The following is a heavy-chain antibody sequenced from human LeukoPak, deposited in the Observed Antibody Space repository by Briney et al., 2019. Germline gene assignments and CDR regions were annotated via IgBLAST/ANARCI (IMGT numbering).Heavy chain of an antibody. CDR2: LSGRGGNT. CDR3: AKVSWANYFDY. J-gene: IGHJ4*02. V-gene: IGHV3-23*01. Sequence: PGGSLRLSCAASGVTFSSYAMSWVPQAPGKGLEWVSALSGRGGNTHSADSVWGRVTIYRDNSKNTLYLQMNSLRAEDTAIYYCAKVSWANYFDYWGQGTPVTVSS. D-gene: IGHD6-13*01. CDR1: GVTFSSYA.